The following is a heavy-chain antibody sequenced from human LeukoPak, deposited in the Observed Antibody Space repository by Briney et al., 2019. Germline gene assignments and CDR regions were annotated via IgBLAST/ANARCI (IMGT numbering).Heavy chain of an antibody. CDR3: ARRAADDAFDI. CDR2: IYYSGST. V-gene: IGHV4-59*08. CDR1: GGFINSYY. J-gene: IGHJ3*02. Sequence: TSETLSLTCTVSGGFINSYYWSWIRQPLGKGLEWIGYIYYSGSTNYNPYLTSRVTISVDRTKNQFSLKLSSVTAADTAVYYCARRAADDAFDIWGQGTMVTVSS.